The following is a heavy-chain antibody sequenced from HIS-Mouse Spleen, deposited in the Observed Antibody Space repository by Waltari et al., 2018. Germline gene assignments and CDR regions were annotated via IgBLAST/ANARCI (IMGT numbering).Heavy chain of an antibody. CDR2: IIPIVGTA. CDR1: GGTFSSYA. D-gene: IGHD6-6*01. V-gene: IGHV1-69*01. J-gene: IGHJ4*02. CDR3: ARAQSPYSSSYYFDY. Sequence: QVQLVQSGAEVKKPGSSVKVSCKASGGTFSSYAISWVRQAPGQGLEWMGGIIPIVGTANYAPEVQGRVTITADESTSTAYMELSRLRSEDTAVYYCARAQSPYSSSYYFDYWGQGTLVTVSS.